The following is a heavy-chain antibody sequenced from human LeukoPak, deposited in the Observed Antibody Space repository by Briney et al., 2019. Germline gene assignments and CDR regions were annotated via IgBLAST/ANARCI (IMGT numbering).Heavy chain of an antibody. V-gene: IGHV1-69*05. Sequence: SSVKVSCKASGGTFISYAISWVRQAPGQGLEWMGRIIPIFGTANYAQKFQGRVTITTDKSTSTAYMELSSLRSEDTAVYYCARDLVLDAFDIWGQGTMVTVSS. CDR1: GGTFISYA. J-gene: IGHJ3*02. CDR2: IIPIFGTA. CDR3: ARDLVLDAFDI.